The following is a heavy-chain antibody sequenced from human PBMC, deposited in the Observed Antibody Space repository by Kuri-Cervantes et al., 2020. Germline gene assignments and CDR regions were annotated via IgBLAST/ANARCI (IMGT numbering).Heavy chain of an antibody. CDR3: ARDQYFYYMDV. CDR1: RYSISSNSW. CDR2: IYYSGST. Sequence: SETLSLTCAVSRYSISSNSWWGWIRQPPGKGLEWIGYIYYSGSTYYNPSLKSRVTISVDSSKNHFSLKVSSVTAADTAVYFCARDQYFYYMDVWGKGTAVTVSS. V-gene: IGHV4-28*03. J-gene: IGHJ6*03.